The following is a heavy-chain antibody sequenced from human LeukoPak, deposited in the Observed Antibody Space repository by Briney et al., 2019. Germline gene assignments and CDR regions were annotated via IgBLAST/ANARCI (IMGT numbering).Heavy chain of an antibody. CDR1: GYTFTGYY. CDR3: ALSIAVAGSPPPY. CDR2: INPNSGGT. D-gene: IGHD6-19*01. V-gene: IGHV1-2*02. Sequence: GASVKVSCKASGYTFTGYYMHWVRQAPGQGLEWMGWINPNSGGTNYAQKFQGRVTMTRDTSISTAYVELSRLRSDDTAVYYCALSIAVAGSPPPYWGQGTLVTVSS. J-gene: IGHJ4*02.